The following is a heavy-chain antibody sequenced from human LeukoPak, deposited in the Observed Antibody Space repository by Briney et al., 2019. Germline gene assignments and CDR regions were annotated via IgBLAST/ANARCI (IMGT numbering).Heavy chain of an antibody. CDR2: ISYDGSNK. J-gene: IGHJ4*02. V-gene: IGHV3-30-3*01. Sequence: QPGRSLRLSCAASGFTFSSYAMHWVRQAPGKGLEGVAVISYDGSNKYYADSVKGRFTISRDNSKNTLYLQMSSLRAEDTAVYFCARLDRGSDPPTIDYWGQGTLVTVSS. D-gene: IGHD3-16*01. CDR3: ARLDRGSDPPTIDY. CDR1: GFTFSSYA.